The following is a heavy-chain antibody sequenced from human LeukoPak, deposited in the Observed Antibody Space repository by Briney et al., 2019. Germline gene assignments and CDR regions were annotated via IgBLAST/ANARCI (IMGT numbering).Heavy chain of an antibody. J-gene: IGHJ5*02. CDR2: ISYDGSNK. CDR3: AREQDIVVVPAGIDP. V-gene: IGHV3-30-3*01. Sequence: PGGSLRLSCAASGFTFSSYAMHWVRQAPGKGLEWVAVISYDGSNKYYADSVKGRFTISRDNSKNTLYLQMNSLRAEDTAVYCCAREQDIVVVPAGIDPWGQGTLVTVSS. D-gene: IGHD2-2*01. CDR1: GFTFSSYA.